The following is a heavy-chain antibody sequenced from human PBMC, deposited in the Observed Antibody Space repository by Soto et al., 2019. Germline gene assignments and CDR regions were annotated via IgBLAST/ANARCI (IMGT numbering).Heavy chain of an antibody. CDR1: QCVDPSYW. D-gene: IGHD6-19*01. J-gene: IGHJ4*02. CDR3: ARLRSMDGFWAVAGLFDY. Sequence: GGSQRNSGKGSQCVDPSYWISRVRQMPGKGLEWMGIIYPGDSDTRYSPSFQGQVTISADKSISTAYLQWSSLKASDTAMYYCARLRSMDGFWAVAGLFDYWGQGTLVTVS. V-gene: IGHV5-51*01. CDR2: IYPGDSDT.